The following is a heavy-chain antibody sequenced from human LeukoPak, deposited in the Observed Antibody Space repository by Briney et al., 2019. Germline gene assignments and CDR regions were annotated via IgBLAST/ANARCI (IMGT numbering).Heavy chain of an antibody. CDR1: GGTFSSYA. CDR3: ARDAYDSSGEEYYFDY. CDR2: IIPIFGTA. V-gene: IGHV1-69*05. D-gene: IGHD3-22*01. J-gene: IGHJ4*02. Sequence: GASVKVSCKASGGTFSSYAISWVRQAPGQGLELMGRIIPIFGTANYAQKFQGRVTITTDESTSTAYMELSSLRSEDTAVYYCARDAYDSSGEEYYFDYWGQGTLVTVSS.